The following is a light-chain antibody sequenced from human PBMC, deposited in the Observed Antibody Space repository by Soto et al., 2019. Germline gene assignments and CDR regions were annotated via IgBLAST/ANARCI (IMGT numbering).Light chain of an antibody. V-gene: IGKV3-20*01. J-gene: IGKJ5*01. CDR2: GAS. CDR1: QSVSSSY. Sequence: EIVLTQSPGTLSLSPGERVTLSCRASQSVSSSYVAWYQQKPGQAPRLLIYGASSTATGIPDRFSGSGSGTDFTLTISRLEPEDFAANYCQQYGSSPVTFGQGTRLEFK. CDR3: QQYGSSPVT.